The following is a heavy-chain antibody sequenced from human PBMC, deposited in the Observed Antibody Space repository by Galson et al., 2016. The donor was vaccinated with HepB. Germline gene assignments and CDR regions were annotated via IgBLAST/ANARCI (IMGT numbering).Heavy chain of an antibody. J-gene: IGHJ6*02. Sequence: SLRLSCAASGFTFSYYSMNWVRQAPGKGLEWVSYISSSSTTIYYADPVKGRFTISRDNAKNSLYLQMNSLRDEDTAVYYCARGENYDFWSDSYYYGMDVWGQGTTVTVSS. CDR1: GFTFSYYS. D-gene: IGHD3-3*01. CDR2: ISSSSTTI. CDR3: ARGENYDFWSDSYYYGMDV. V-gene: IGHV3-48*02.